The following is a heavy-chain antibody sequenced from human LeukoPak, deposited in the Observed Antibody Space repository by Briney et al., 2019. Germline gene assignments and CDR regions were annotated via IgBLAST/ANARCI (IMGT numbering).Heavy chain of an antibody. CDR1: GGSISSYY. CDR3: ARSLVHCSGGSCYSHYYYGMDV. V-gene: IGHV4-59*01. J-gene: IGHJ6*02. D-gene: IGHD2-15*01. Sequence: SETLSLTCAASGGSISSYYRSWIQQPPGRGLEWIGYIYYSGSTNYNPSLKSRVTISVDTSKNQFSLKLSSVTAADTAVYYCARSLVHCSGGSCYSHYYYGMDVWGQGTLVTVSS. CDR2: IYYSGST.